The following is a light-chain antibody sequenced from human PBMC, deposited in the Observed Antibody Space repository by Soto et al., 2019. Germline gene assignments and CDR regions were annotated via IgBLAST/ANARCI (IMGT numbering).Light chain of an antibody. CDR3: QQYGSSPPT. CDR1: QSVSSSY. CDR2: GAS. V-gene: IGKV3-20*01. Sequence: EIVLTQSPGTLSLSPGERATLSCRASQSVSSSYLAWYQQKPGQAPRLLIYGASSRATGIPDRFSGSGSGTDFTHTISRLEPEDFAVYYCQQYGSSPPTFGQGTKVEIK. J-gene: IGKJ1*01.